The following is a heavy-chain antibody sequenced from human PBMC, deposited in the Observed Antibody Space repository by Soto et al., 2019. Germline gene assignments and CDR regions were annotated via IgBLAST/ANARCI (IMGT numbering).Heavy chain of an antibody. Sequence: ASVKVSCKASGYTFTSYHMHWVRQAPGQGLEWMGIINPSGGSTSYAQKFQGRVTMTRDTSTSTVYMELSSLRSEDTAVYYCARDRRNCTNGVCPSTGWFDPWGQGTLVTSPQ. CDR1: GYTFTSYH. CDR2: INPSGGST. CDR3: ARDRRNCTNGVCPSTGWFDP. J-gene: IGHJ5*02. V-gene: IGHV1-46*01. D-gene: IGHD2-8*01.